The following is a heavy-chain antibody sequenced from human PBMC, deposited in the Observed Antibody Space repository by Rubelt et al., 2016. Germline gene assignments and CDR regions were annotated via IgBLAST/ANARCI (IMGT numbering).Heavy chain of an antibody. V-gene: IGHV4-59*05. CDR2: IYYSGST. J-gene: IGHJ6*02. Sequence: GLVKPSETLSLTCTVSGGSISSYYWSWIRQPPGKGLEWIGSIYYSGSTYYNPSLKSRVTISVDTSKNQFSLKLSSVTAADTAVHYCARHGRAAARYYVWGQGTTVTVSS. D-gene: IGHD6-13*01. CDR1: GGSISSYY. CDR3: ARHGRAAARYYV.